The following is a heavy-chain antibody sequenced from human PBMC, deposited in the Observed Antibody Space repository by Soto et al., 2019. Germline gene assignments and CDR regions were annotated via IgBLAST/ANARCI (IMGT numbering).Heavy chain of an antibody. D-gene: IGHD3-3*01. Sequence: GSVKVCFKASGYPFTSYDMNLVRQATGQGLEWTGWMNPNSGNTGYAQKFQGRVTMTRNTSISTAYMELSSLRSEDTAVYYCARNPYYDFWSGYSPYSYYYGMDVWGQGTTVTVSS. CDR2: MNPNSGNT. CDR1: GYPFTSYD. J-gene: IGHJ6*01. CDR3: ARNPYYDFWSGYSPYSYYYGMDV. V-gene: IGHV1-8*01.